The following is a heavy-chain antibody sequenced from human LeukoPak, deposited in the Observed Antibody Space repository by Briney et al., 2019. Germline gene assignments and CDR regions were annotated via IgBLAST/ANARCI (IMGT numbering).Heavy chain of an antibody. CDR1: GFTFSSYA. CDR3: AKVGIVVVITYPDY. J-gene: IGHJ4*02. Sequence: GGSLRLSCAASGFTFSSYAMSWVRQAPGKGLEWVSAISGSGGSTYYADSVKGRFTISRDNSKNTLYLQMNSLRAEDTAVYYCAKVGIVVVITYPDYWGQGTLVTVSS. CDR2: ISGSGGST. D-gene: IGHD3-22*01. V-gene: IGHV3-23*01.